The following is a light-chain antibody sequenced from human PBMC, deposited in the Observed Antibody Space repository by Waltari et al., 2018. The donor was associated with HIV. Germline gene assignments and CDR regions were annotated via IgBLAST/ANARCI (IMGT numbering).Light chain of an antibody. CDR2: QDS. CDR1: KLGDKY. J-gene: IGLJ2*01. Sequence: SYELTQPPSVSVSPGQTASITCSGDKLGDKYACWYQQKPGQSPVLVIYQDSKRPSGIPERFSGSNSGNTATLTISGTQAMDEGDYYCQAWDSSTVVFGGGTKLTV. V-gene: IGLV3-1*01. CDR3: QAWDSSTVV.